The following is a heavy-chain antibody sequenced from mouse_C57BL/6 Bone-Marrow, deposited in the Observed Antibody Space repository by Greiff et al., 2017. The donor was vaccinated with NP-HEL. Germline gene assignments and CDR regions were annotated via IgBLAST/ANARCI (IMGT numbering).Heavy chain of an antibody. Sequence: DVHLVESGGGLVQPGGSLKLSCAASGFTFSDYYMYWVRQTPEKRLEWVAYISNGGGSTYYPDTVKGRFTISRDNAKNTLYLQMSRLKSEDTAMYYCARQYYYAMDYWGQGTSVTVSS. V-gene: IGHV5-12*01. J-gene: IGHJ4*01. CDR3: ARQYYYAMDY. CDR1: GFTFSDYY. CDR2: ISNGGGST.